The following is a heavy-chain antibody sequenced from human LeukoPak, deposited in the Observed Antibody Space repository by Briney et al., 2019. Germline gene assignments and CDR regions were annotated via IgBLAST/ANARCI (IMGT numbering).Heavy chain of an antibody. CDR2: INWNGGST. D-gene: IGHD3-9*01. V-gene: IGHV3-20*04. CDR1: GFTFDDYG. J-gene: IGHJ6*03. CDR3: ARGREANYDILTGYYDLYYYYYMDV. Sequence: GGSLRLSCAASGFTFDDYGMSWVRQAPGKGLEWVSGINWNGGSTGYADSVKGRFTISRDNAKNSLYLQMNSLRAEDTAVYYCARGREANYDILTGYYDLYYYYYMDVWGKGTTVTISS.